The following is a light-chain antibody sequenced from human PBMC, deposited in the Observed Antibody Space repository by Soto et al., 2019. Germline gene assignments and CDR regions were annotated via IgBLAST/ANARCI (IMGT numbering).Light chain of an antibody. CDR1: QTVGSN. CDR2: GAS. CDR3: QQYGSSPT. V-gene: IGKV3-20*01. Sequence: EIKLTHSPATLSVSPWEGATLXCRASQTVGSNLAWYQQKPGQPPRLLIYGASSRATGIPDRFSGSGSGTDFTLTISRLEPEDFAVYYCQQYGSSPTFGQGTRLEIK. J-gene: IGKJ5*01.